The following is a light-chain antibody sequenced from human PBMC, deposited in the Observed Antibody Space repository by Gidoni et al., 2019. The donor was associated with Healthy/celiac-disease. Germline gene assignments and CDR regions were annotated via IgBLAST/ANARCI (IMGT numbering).Light chain of an antibody. J-gene: IGLJ3*02. CDR2: RNN. CDR1: SSNIGSNY. Sequence: QSVLTQPTSASGPPGQRVTISCSGSSSNIGSNYVYWYQQLPGTAPKLLIYRNNQRPSGVPDRFSGSKSGTSASLAISGLRSEDEADYYCAAWDDSLSGSWVFGGGTKLTVL. V-gene: IGLV1-47*01. CDR3: AAWDDSLSGSWV.